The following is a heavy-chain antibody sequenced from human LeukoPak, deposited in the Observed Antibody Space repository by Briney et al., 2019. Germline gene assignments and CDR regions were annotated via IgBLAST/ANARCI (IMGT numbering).Heavy chain of an antibody. J-gene: IGHJ6*02. CDR3: ARGIHDYGDYAYYGMDV. V-gene: IGHV4-34*01. CDR2: VNHSGST. D-gene: IGHD4-17*01. Sequence: SETLPLTCAVYGGSFSGYYWSWIRQPPGKGLEWIGEVNHSGSTNYNPSLKSRVTISVDTSKNQFSLKLSSVTAADTAVYYCARGIHDYGDYAYYGMDVWGQGTTVTVSS. CDR1: GGSFSGYY.